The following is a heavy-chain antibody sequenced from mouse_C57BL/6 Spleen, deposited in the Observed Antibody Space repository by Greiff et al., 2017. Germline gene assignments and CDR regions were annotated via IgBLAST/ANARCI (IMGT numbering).Heavy chain of an antibody. V-gene: IGHV5-16*01. CDR3: ARDRGGNYDAMDY. CDR2: IHYDGSST. J-gene: IGHJ4*01. CDR1: GFTFSDYY. Sequence: EVKLMESEGGLVQPGSSMKLSCTASGFTFSDYYMAWVRQVPEKGLEWVANIHYDGSSTYYLDSLKSRFIISRDNAKNILYLEKRSLKSEDTATYYCARDRGGNYDAMDYWGQGTSVTVSS. D-gene: IGHD2-1*01.